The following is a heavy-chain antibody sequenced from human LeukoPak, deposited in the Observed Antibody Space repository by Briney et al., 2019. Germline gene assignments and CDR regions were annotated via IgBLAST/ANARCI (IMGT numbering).Heavy chain of an antibody. CDR2: IYYSGST. Sequence: SQTLSLTCTVSGGSISSGGYYWTWIRQHPGKGLEWIGFIYYSGSTYYNPSLKSRVNISVDTSKNQFSLKLSSVTAADTAVYYCARGYNWNDARTFDIWGQGTMVTVSS. CDR1: GGSISSGGYY. D-gene: IGHD1-20*01. J-gene: IGHJ3*02. V-gene: IGHV4-31*03. CDR3: ARGYNWNDARTFDI.